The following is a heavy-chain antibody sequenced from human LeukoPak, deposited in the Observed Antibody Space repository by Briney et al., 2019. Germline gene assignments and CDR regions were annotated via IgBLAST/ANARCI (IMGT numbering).Heavy chain of an antibody. CDR1: GGSINSGDSY. J-gene: IGHJ2*01. D-gene: IGHD3-10*01. CDR2: IYYSGST. CDR3: ARLLITMVRGPCWYFDL. Sequence: SETLSLTCTVSGGSINSGDSYWSWIRQPPGKGLEWIGYIYYSGSTFYNPSLKSRVIISVDTSKNQFSLKLSSVTAADTAVYYCARLLITMVRGPCWYFDLWGRGTLVTVSS. V-gene: IGHV4-30-4*01.